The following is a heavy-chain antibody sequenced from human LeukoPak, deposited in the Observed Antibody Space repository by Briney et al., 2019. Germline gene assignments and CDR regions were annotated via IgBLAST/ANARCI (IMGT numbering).Heavy chain of an antibody. V-gene: IGHV3-33*01. J-gene: IGHJ4*02. CDR1: GFTFSSYG. CDR2: IWYDGSNK. Sequence: GGSLRLSCAASGFTFSSYGMPWVRQAPGKGLEWVAVIWYDGSNKYYADSVKGRFTISRDNSKNTLYLQMNSLRAEDTAVYYCARTPITVEYSSSSNIYFGYWGQGTLVTVSS. D-gene: IGHD6-6*01. CDR3: ARTPITVEYSSSSNIYFGY.